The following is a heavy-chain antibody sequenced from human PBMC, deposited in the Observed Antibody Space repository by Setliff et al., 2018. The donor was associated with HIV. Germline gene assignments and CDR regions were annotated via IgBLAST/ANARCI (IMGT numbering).Heavy chain of an antibody. CDR3: ARGMDYYDTSGYYQYYFGY. CDR1: GYTFTGYY. V-gene: IGHV1-2*02. D-gene: IGHD3-22*01. CDR2: INPNNGGT. J-gene: IGHJ4*02. Sequence: ASVKVSCKASGYTFTGYYMHWVRQAPGQGLEWMGWINPNNGGTNYAQKFQGRVTMTRDTSISTAYMELSRLRSDDTAVYYCARGMDYYDTSGYYQYYFGYWGQGTLVTVSS.